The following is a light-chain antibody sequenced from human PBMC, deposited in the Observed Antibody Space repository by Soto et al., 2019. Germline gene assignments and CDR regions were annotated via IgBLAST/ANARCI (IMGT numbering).Light chain of an antibody. V-gene: IGKV3-15*01. CDR1: QSIGSN. Sequence: ELVMTQSPATLCLSPGDTATLSCRASQSIGSNFAWYQQKPGQPPRPLIYGASTRASGVPARFSGRGSGTEFTLTITNLQSEDFAVYYFQQYSTWVTFGGGTQLEIE. CDR2: GAS. CDR3: QQYSTWVT. J-gene: IGKJ4*01.